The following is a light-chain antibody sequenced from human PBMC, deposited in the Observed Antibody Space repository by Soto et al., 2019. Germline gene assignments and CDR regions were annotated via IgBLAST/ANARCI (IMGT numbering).Light chain of an antibody. J-gene: IGKJ4*01. V-gene: IGKV1-33*01. CDR2: DAS. CDR3: HKYDNLPIT. Sequence: DIQMTQSPSSLSASVGDRVTITCQASQDISNYLNWYQQKPGKAPKLLIYDASNLETGVPSRFSRNGSGTDVHFNISSLQPEDIATYYGHKYDNLPITFGGGTKVEIK. CDR1: QDISNY.